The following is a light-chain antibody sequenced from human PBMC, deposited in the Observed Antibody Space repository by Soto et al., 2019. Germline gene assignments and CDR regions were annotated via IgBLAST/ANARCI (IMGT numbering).Light chain of an antibody. J-gene: IGLJ2*01. V-gene: IGLV4-69*01. CDR2: LNSDGSH. CDR3: QTWGTGIQV. CDR1: SGHSSYA. Sequence: QPVLTQSPSASASLGASVKLTCTLSSGHSSYAIAWHQQQPEKGPRYLMKLNSDGSHSKGDGIPDRFSGSSSGAERYLTISSLQSEDEADYYCQTWGTGIQVFGGGTKLNVL.